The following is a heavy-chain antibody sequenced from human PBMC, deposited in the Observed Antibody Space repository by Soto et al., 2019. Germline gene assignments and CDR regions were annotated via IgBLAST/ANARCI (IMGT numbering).Heavy chain of an antibody. CDR3: ARETGTTVAYYYGMDV. CDR2: ISSSGSTI. J-gene: IGHJ6*02. Sequence: PGGSLRLSCAASGFTFSDYYMSWIRQAPGKGLEWVSYISSSGSTIYYADSVKGRFTISRDNAKNSLYLQMNSLRAEDTAVYYCARETGTTVAYYYGMDVWGRGTTVTVSS. CDR1: GFTFSDYY. V-gene: IGHV3-11*01. D-gene: IGHD1-7*01.